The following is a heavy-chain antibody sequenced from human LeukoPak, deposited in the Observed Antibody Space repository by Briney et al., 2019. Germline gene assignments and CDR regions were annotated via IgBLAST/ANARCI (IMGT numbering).Heavy chain of an antibody. CDR3: ATVGYSSSWYPNYFDY. J-gene: IGHJ4*02. CDR2: FDPEDGET. V-gene: IGHV1-24*01. D-gene: IGHD6-13*01. Sequence: ASVKVSCKVSGYTLTELSMHWVRQAPGKGLEWMGGFDPEDGETIYAQKFQGRVTMTEDTSTDTAYMELSSLRSEDTAVYYCATVGYSSSWYPNYFDYWGQGTLVTVSS. CDR1: GYTLTELS.